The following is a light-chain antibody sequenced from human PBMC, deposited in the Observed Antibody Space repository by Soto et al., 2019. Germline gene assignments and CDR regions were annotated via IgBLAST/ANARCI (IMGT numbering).Light chain of an antibody. J-gene: IGLJ1*01. CDR2: EVG. V-gene: IGLV2-14*01. CDR3: SSYTGSSTSPDV. Sequence: QSALTQPASVSGSPGQSITITCTGTRSDVGGHNYVSWYQQHPGKAPKLMFYEVGNRPSGVAARFSASKSGNTASLTISGLQAEDEADYSCSSYTGSSTSPDVFGTGPKLTVL. CDR1: RSDVGGHNY.